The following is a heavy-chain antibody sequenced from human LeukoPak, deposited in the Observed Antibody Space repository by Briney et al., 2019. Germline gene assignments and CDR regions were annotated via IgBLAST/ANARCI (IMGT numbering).Heavy chain of an antibody. CDR1: GYTFTDYY. CDR2: INPNSGGT. D-gene: IGHD5-18*01. J-gene: IGHJ4*02. CDR3: ASDAGFNTAVDY. Sequence: ASVKVSCKASGYTFTDYYMHWVRQAPGQGLEWMGRINPNSGGTNYAQKFQGRVTMTRDTSISTAYMELSRLRSDDTAVYYCASDAGFNTAVDYWGQGTLVTVSS. V-gene: IGHV1-2*06.